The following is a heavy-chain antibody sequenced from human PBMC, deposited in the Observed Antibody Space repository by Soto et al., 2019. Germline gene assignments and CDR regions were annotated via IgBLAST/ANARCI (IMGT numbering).Heavy chain of an antibody. D-gene: IGHD6-6*01. CDR1: GYSFTSYW. Sequence: GESLKISCKGSGYSFTSYWIGWERQMPGKGLEWVGIIYPGDSDTRYSPSFQGQVNISANKSISTAYLQWSSLKASDTSMYYCARRRDSSSFEFDYWGQGTLVTVSS. J-gene: IGHJ4*02. CDR2: IYPGDSDT. CDR3: ARRRDSSSFEFDY. V-gene: IGHV5-51*01.